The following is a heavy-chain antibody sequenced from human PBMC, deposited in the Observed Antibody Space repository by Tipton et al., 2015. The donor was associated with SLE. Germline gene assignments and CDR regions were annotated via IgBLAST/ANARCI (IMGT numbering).Heavy chain of an antibody. Sequence: TLSLTCTVSGYSISSGYYWGWIRQPPGKGLEWIGSIYHSGSTYYNPSLRSRLTISVDTSKNQFSLNLSSVTAADTAVYYCARPGGGYNDYYFDSWGQGTLVTVSS. J-gene: IGHJ4*02. CDR3: ARPGGGYNDYYFDS. CDR2: IYHSGST. CDR1: GYSISSGYY. D-gene: IGHD5-24*01. V-gene: IGHV4-38-2*02.